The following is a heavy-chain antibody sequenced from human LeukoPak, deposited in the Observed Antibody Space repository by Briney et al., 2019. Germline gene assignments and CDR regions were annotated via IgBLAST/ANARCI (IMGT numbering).Heavy chain of an antibody. CDR2: VSAGGGST. J-gene: IGHJ4*02. CDR3: AKGAASRGYTYVAN. D-gene: IGHD5-18*01. V-gene: IGHV3-23*01. CDR1: AFTFRSCA. Sequence: GGSLRLSCAASAFTFRSCAMIWVRQAPGKGLEWVSTVSAGGGSTYYADSVKGRFSISRDNSNNTLYLQMNSLRAEDTAVYYCAKGAASRGYTYVANWGQGTLVTVSS.